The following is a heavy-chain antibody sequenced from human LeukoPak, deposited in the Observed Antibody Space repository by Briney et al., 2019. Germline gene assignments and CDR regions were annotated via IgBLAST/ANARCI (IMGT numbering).Heavy chain of an antibody. D-gene: IGHD6-19*01. J-gene: IGHJ4*02. CDR3: ATSSGWYPKYFDY. Sequence: PGGSLRLSCAAAGFTFSSYPMSWVRQAPGKGLEWVSAISGSGGDTYYADSVKGRFTISRDNSKNTLYLQMNSLRAEDTALCYCATSSGWYPKYFDYWGRGTLVTVSS. V-gene: IGHV3-23*01. CDR2: ISGSGGDT. CDR1: GFTFSSYP.